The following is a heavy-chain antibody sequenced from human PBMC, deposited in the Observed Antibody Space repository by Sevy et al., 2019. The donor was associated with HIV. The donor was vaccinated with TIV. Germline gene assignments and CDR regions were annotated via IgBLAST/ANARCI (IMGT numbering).Heavy chain of an antibody. CDR2: IIPIFGTT. J-gene: IGHJ5*02. CDR3: ARLGAAGLAGWFDP. V-gene: IGHV1-69*13. Sequence: ASVKVSCKASGGTFSRSAISWMRQAPGQGLEWMGGIIPIFGTTNYARNFQGRLTITADESTSAAYMELSSLTSEDSAVSYCARLGAAGLAGWFDPWGQGTLVTVSS. D-gene: IGHD6-13*01. CDR1: GGTFSRSA.